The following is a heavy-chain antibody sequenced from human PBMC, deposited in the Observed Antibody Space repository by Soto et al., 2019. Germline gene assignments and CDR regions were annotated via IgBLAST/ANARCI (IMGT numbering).Heavy chain of an antibody. CDR3: ARDDYLNWFDP. J-gene: IGHJ5*02. CDR2: IKQDGSEK. V-gene: IGHV3-7*01. D-gene: IGHD4-17*01. Sequence: GGSLRLSCAASGFTFSSYWMSWVRQAPGKGLKWVANIKQDGSEKYYVDSVKGRFTISRDNAKNSLYLQMNSLRAEDTAVYYCARDDYLNWFDPWGQGTLVTVSS. CDR1: GFTFSSYW.